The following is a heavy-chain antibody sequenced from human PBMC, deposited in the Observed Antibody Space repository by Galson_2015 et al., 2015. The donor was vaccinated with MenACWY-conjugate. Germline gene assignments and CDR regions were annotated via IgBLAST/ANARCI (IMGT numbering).Heavy chain of an antibody. J-gene: IGHJ2*01. CDR1: GFIFNNYW. CDR2: IKQDGSEK. D-gene: IGHD6-19*01. V-gene: IGHV3-7*03. Sequence: SLRLSCAASGFIFNNYWMSWVRQVPGKGPEWVANIKQDGSEKYYVDSVRGRFTISRDNAKNSLYLQMNSLRAEDTAVYYCARDSQRGESSGLYFNWYFDVWGRGTLVTVSS. CDR3: ARDSQRGESSGLYFNWYFDV.